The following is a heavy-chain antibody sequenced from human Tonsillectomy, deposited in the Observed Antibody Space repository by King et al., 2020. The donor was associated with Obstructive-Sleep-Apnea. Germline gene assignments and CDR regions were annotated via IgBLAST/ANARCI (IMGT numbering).Heavy chain of an antibody. V-gene: IGHV4-39*07. Sequence: LQLQESGPGLVKPSETLSLTCTVSGGSISSSSYYWGWIRQPPGKGLEWIGSIYYSGSTYYNPSLKSRVTISVDTSTNQFSLKLSSVTAADTAVYYCAREQQWLGVYYFDYWGQGTLVTVSS. CDR3: AREQQWLGVYYFDY. J-gene: IGHJ4*02. D-gene: IGHD6-19*01. CDR2: IYYSGST. CDR1: GGSISSSSYY.